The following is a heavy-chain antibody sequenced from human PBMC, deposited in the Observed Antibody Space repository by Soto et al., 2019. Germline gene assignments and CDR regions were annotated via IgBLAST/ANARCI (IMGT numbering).Heavy chain of an antibody. V-gene: IGHV4-31*03. J-gene: IGHJ4*02. D-gene: IGHD2-21*02. Sequence: PSETLSLTCTVSGVSISSGGYYWSWIRQYPGKGLEWIGYVYYSGTTYYNPSLQSRVTMSVDTSKNQFSLKLSSVTAADTAVFYCARDINGYGDIENWGQGTLVTVPS. CDR1: GVSISSGGYY. CDR2: VYYSGTT. CDR3: ARDINGYGDIEN.